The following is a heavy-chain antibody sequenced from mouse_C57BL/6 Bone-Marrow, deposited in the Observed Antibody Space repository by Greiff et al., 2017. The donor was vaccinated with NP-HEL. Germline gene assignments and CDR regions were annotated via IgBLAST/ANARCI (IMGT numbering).Heavy chain of an antibody. CDR1: GYTFTSYW. Sequence: VQLQQSGAELVKPGASVKLSCKASGYTFTSYWMHWVKQRPGQGLEWIGMIHPNSGSTNYNEKFKSKATLTVDKSSSTAYMQLSSLTSEDSAVDYGAREGGSSPYYYAMDYWGQGTSVTVSS. CDR3: AREGGSSPYYYAMDY. D-gene: IGHD1-1*01. V-gene: IGHV1-64*01. CDR2: IHPNSGST. J-gene: IGHJ4*01.